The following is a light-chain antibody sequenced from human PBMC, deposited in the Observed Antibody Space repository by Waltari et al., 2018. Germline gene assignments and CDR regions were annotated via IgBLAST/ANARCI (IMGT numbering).Light chain of an antibody. V-gene: IGLV3-25*03. J-gene: IGLJ3*02. Sequence: SYELIQPPSVSVSPGQTAAITCSGDALPKQYAYWYQQKPGQAPVLLIYKDTDRPSWIPGRFAGSTSGTTVTLTSSGVQAEDEADYYCQSTDRSDRWVFGGGTKLTVL. CDR3: QSTDRSDRWV. CDR2: KDT. CDR1: ALPKQY.